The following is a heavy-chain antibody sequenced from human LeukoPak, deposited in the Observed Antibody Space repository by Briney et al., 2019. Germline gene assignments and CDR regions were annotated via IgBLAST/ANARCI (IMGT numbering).Heavy chain of an antibody. Sequence: PGGSLRLSCAASGFTVSSNYMSWVRQAPGKGLEWVSVIYSGGSTYYAGSVKGRFTISRDNSKNTLYLQMNSLRAEDTAVYYCARDREQSYFDYWGQGTLVTVSS. D-gene: IGHD1/OR15-1a*01. CDR1: GFTVSSNY. J-gene: IGHJ4*02. CDR2: IYSGGST. V-gene: IGHV3-53*01. CDR3: ARDREQSYFDY.